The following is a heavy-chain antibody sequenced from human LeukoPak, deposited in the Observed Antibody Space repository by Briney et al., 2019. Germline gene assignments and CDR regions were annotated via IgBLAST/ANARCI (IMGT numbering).Heavy chain of an antibody. V-gene: IGHV1-46*01. CDR2: IYPRDGST. CDR1: GYTCTSNY. CDR3: ARDQEGFDY. J-gene: IGHJ4*02. Sequence: ASVKVSCKASGYTCTSNYIHWVRQAPGQGLEWMGMIYPRDGSTSYAQKFQGRVTVTRDTSTSTVHMELSGLRSEDTAVYYCARDQEGFDYWGQGTLVTVSS.